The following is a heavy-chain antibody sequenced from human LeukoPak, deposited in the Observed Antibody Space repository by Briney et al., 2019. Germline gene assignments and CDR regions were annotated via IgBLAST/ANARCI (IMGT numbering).Heavy chain of an antibody. CDR1: GFTFDDYG. CDR2: ISASGTVT. D-gene: IGHD6-25*01. V-gene: IGHV3-48*03. CDR3: ARDGTPDYGSGWVYMDV. Sequence: GGSLRLSCATSGFTFDDYGMHWVRQAPGKGLEWIAYISASGTVTHYADSMEGRFTISRDNAKNSLYLEMNSLRGEDTAIYYCARDGTPDYGSGWVYMDVWGKGTTVTISS. J-gene: IGHJ6*04.